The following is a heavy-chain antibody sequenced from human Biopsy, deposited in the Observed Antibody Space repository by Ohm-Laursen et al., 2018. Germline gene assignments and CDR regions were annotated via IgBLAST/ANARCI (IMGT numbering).Heavy chain of an antibody. CDR3: VAYPSSGFFENNDDFAMAV. D-gene: IGHD6-19*01. CDR2: IITVSETA. CDR1: GGAFTNYA. J-gene: IGHJ6*02. Sequence: GSSVKVSCKASGGAFTNYAINWVRQAPGHGLEWMGGIITVSETAGYAERFQGRVTITADVTTTTAYMDLSGLRSEDTAVYYCVAYPSSGFFENNDDFAMAVRGQGTTVMVSS. V-gene: IGHV1-69*01.